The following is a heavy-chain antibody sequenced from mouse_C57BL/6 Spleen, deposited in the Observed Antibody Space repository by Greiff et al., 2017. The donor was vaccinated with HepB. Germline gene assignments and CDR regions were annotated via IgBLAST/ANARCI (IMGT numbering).Heavy chain of an antibody. Sequence: VQLQQSGPELVKPGASVKLSCKASGYTFTSYEINWVKQRPGQGLEWIGWIYPRDGSTKYNEKFKGKATLTVDTSSSTAYMELHSLTSEDSAVYFCERRSIYYGSYALDYWVQGTSVTVSS. V-gene: IGHV1-85*01. CDR3: ERRSIYYGSYALDY. D-gene: IGHD2-1*01. J-gene: IGHJ4*01. CDR2: IYPRDGST. CDR1: GYTFTSYE.